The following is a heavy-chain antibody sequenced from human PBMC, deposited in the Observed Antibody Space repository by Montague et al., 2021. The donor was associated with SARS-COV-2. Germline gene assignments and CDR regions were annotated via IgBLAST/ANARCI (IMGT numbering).Heavy chain of an antibody. CDR2: IYYSGST. Sequence: TLSLTCAVSGGSISSGYYYWSWIRQHPGKGLEGIVYIYYSGSTYYNPSSKSRVTISVDTSKNQFSLKLGSATAADTAVYYCARDATITMIVVVSGAFDIWGQGTMVTVSS. V-gene: IGHV4-31*11. J-gene: IGHJ3*02. D-gene: IGHD3-22*01. CDR3: ARDATITMIVVVSGAFDI. CDR1: GGSISSGYYY.